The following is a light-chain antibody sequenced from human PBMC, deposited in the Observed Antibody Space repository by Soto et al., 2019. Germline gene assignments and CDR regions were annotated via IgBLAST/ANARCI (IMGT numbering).Light chain of an antibody. CDR1: SSNIGNNY. CDR2: DNN. J-gene: IGLJ3*02. V-gene: IGLV1-51*01. Sequence: QSVLTQPPSLSAAPGQTVTISCSGGSSNIGNNYVSWYQQVAGTTPKLLIFDNNKRPSGIPDRFSGSKSGTSATLGIAGLQTGDAADYYCATCDSSLSAWLFGGGTHLTVL. CDR3: ATCDSSLSAWL.